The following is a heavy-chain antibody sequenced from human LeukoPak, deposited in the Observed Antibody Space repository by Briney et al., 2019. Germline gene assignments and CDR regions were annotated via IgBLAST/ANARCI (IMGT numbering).Heavy chain of an antibody. CDR3: ARDYYDSRTLVSATRWFDP. CDR2: IIPILGIA. CDR1: GDTFSSYA. Sequence: SVKVSCKASGDTFSSYAISWVRQAPGQGLEWMGRIIPILGIANYAQKFQGRVTITADKSTSTAYMELSSLRSEDTAVYYCARDYYDSRTLVSATRWFDPWGQGTLVTVSS. D-gene: IGHD3-22*01. V-gene: IGHV1-69*04. J-gene: IGHJ5*02.